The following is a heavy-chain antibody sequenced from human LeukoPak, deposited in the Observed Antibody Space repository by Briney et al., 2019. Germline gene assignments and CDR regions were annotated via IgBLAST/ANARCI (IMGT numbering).Heavy chain of an antibody. CDR1: RFTFSSYS. V-gene: IGHV3-48*01. Sequence: PGGSLRLSCAASRFTFSSYSMNWVRQAPGKGLEWVSYISSSSSTIFYADSVKGRFTISRDNAKNSLYLQMNSLRAEDTAVYYCARAGAVAAIYWGQGTLVTVSS. D-gene: IGHD6-19*01. CDR2: ISSSSSTI. CDR3: ARAGAVAAIY. J-gene: IGHJ4*02.